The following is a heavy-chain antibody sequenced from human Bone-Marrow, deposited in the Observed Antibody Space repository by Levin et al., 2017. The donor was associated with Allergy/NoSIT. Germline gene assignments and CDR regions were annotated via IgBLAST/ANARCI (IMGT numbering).Heavy chain of an antibody. D-gene: IGHD2-15*01. CDR3: ARQFVTSGPWFDP. Sequence: ASVKVSCKASGYSFSDYRVHWVRQAPGQGLEWMGIINPETGNTTNAQKFQCRVTMTRDTSTSTVYMDLSRLTSDDTAVYYCARQFVTSGPWFDPWGQGTLVTVSS. V-gene: IGHV1-46*01. CDR2: INPETGNT. J-gene: IGHJ5*02. CDR1: GYSFSDYR.